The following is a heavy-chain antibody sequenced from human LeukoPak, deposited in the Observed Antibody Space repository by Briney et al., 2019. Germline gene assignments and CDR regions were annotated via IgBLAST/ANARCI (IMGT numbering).Heavy chain of an antibody. V-gene: IGHV3-64*01. D-gene: IGHD2-15*01. CDR2: ISSNGGST. CDR1: GFTFSDYS. CDR3: ARVAARVSLDY. J-gene: IGHJ4*02. Sequence: GGSLRLSCSASGFTFSDYSMHWVRQAPGKGLEYVSAISSNGGSTYYASSVKGRFTISRDNSKNTLNLQMGSLRTEDMAVYYCARVAARVSLDYWGQGTLVTVSS.